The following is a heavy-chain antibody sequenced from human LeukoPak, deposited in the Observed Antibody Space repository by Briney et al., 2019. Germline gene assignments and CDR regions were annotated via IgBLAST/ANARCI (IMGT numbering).Heavy chain of an antibody. CDR3: ARSRYATSSYYSV. J-gene: IGHJ4*02. CDR2: ISDSGSA. V-gene: IGHV4-59*02. D-gene: IGHD3-22*01. Sequence: SETLSLTCSVSGVSVTHHFWSWIRQPPGKGLEWIGYISDSGSATYSPSLKSRVTISLDMSKKQFSLNLSSVTPADTAVYFCARSRYATSSYYSVWGPGTLVTVSS. CDR1: GVSVTHHF.